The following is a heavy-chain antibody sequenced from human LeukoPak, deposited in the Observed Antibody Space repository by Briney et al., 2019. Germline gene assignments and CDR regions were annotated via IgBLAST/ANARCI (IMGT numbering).Heavy chain of an antibody. V-gene: IGHV3-74*01. CDR3: ASSFYNTEGY. D-gene: IGHD3-10*01. CDR1: GFTVSTTD. J-gene: IGHJ4*02. CDR2: INSDGSDT. Sequence: GGSLRLSCAASGFTVSTTDMSWVRQAPGKGLVWVSRINSDGSDTSYADSVKGRFTISRDNAKNTLYLQMNSLRAEDTAVYYCASSFYNTEGYWGQGTLVTVSS.